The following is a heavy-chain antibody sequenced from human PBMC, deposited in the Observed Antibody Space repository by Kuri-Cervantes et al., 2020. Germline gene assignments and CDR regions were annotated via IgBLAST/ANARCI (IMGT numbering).Heavy chain of an antibody. CDR3: AREVRVMVRGVTFDP. CDR1: GFTFRTYA. J-gene: IGHJ5*02. V-gene: IGHV3-23*01. Sequence: GGSLRLSCATSGFTFRTYAMSWVRQVPGKGLEWVSAVSVSGDSTYYADSVRGRFTISRDNSKNTLYLQMDSLRAEDTAVYYCAREVRVMVRGVTFDPWGQGTLVTVSS. D-gene: IGHD3-10*01. CDR2: VSVSGDST.